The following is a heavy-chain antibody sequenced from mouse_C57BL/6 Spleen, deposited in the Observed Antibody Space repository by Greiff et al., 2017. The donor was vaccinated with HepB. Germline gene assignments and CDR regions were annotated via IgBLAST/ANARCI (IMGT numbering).Heavy chain of an antibody. D-gene: IGHD2-3*01. V-gene: IGHV3-6*01. CDR3: ARSYDGYGAY. Sequence: EVQRVESGPGLVKPSQSLSLTCSVTGYSITSGYYWNWIRQSPGNKLEWMGYISYDGSNNYNPSLKNRISITRDTSKNQFFLKLNSVTTEDTATYYCARSYDGYGAYWGQGTLVTVSA. CDR2: ISYDGSN. J-gene: IGHJ3*01. CDR1: GYSITSGYY.